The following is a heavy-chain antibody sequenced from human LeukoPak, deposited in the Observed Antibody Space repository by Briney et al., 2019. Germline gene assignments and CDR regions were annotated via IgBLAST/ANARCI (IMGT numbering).Heavy chain of an antibody. J-gene: IGHJ3*02. CDR1: GGSISSYY. CDR3: ARDGSQHSYYYDSSGYQPSDAFDI. V-gene: IGHV4-4*07. Sequence: PSETLSLTCTVSGGSISSYYWSWIRQPAGKGLEWIGRIYTSGSTNYNPSLKSRVTMSVDTSKNQFSRKLSSVTAADTAVYYCARDGSQHSYYYDSSGYQPSDAFDIWGQGTMVTVSS. CDR2: IYTSGST. D-gene: IGHD3-22*01.